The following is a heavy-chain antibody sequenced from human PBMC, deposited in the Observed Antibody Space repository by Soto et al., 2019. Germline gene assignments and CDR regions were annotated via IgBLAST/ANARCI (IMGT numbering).Heavy chain of an antibody. CDR3: ATPSYYYGSGANYYMDV. D-gene: IGHD3-10*01. J-gene: IGHJ6*03. V-gene: IGHV1-46*03. CDR1: GYTFTSYY. Sequence: ASVKVSCKASGYTFTSYYMHWVRQAPGQGLEWMGIINPSGGSTSYAQKFQGRVTMTRDTSTSAVYMELSSLRSEDTAVYYCATPSYYYGSGANYYMDVWGKGTTVTVSS. CDR2: INPSGGST.